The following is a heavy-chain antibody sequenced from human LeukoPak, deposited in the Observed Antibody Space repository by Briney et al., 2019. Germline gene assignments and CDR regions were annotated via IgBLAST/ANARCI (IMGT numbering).Heavy chain of an antibody. V-gene: IGHV4-4*07. J-gene: IGHJ6*02. D-gene: IGHD5-18*01. CDR3: ARVSPGYTNYGMDV. Sequence: PSETLSLTCTVPGGSISSYYWSWIRQPAGKGLEWIGRIYTSGSTNYNPSLKSRVTMSVDTSKNQFSLKLSSVTAADTAVYYCARVSPGYTNYGMDVWGQGTTVTVSS. CDR1: GGSISSYY. CDR2: IYTSGST.